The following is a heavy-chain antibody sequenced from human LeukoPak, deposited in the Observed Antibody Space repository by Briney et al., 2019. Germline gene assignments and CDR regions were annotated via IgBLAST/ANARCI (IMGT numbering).Heavy chain of an antibody. V-gene: IGHV3-48*01. D-gene: IGHD5-18*01. CDR2: ISSSSSTI. CDR3: ARGRIGGHGIQLGDY. CDR1: GFTFSSYS. J-gene: IGHJ4*02. Sequence: PGGSLRLSCAASGFTFSSYSMNWVRQAPGKGLEWVSYISSSSSTIYSADSVKGRFTISRDNAKNSLYLQMNSLRAEDTAVYYCARGRIGGHGIQLGDYWGQGTLVTVSS.